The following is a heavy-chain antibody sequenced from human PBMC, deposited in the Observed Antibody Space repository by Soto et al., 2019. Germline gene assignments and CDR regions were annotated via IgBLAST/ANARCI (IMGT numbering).Heavy chain of an antibody. CDR2: INAGNGNT. V-gene: IGHV1-3*01. CDR3: ARGGSLYWYFDL. Sequence: QVQLVQSGAEVKKPGASVKVSCKASGYTFTNYAMHWVRQAPGQRLERMGWINAGNGNTKYSQKFQGRVTITRDTSASTSDMALSSLRSEDTAVYYCARGGSLYWYFDLWGRGTLGTVSS. D-gene: IGHD1-26*01. CDR1: GYTFTNYA. J-gene: IGHJ2*01.